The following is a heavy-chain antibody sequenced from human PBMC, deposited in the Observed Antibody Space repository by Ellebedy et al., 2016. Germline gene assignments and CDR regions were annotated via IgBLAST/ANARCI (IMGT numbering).Heavy chain of an antibody. J-gene: IGHJ4*02. D-gene: IGHD3-3*01. V-gene: IGHV3-21*06. CDR2: ISRGAEA. Sequence: GGSLRLXXAASGFTFSSYWMHWVRQAPGKGLVWVATISRGAEAYYPDPLKGRFTISRNNAMNSVYLQLHSLNVDDTAVYYCTSDGSEWSRDYWGQGTLVTVSS. CDR1: GFTFSSYW. CDR3: TSDGSEWSRDY.